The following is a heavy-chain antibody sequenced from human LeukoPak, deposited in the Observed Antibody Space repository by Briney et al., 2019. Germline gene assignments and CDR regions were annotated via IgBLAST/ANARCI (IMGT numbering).Heavy chain of an antibody. CDR2: IYTSGST. CDR3: ARFPGGAEYRHYYYMDV. V-gene: IGHV4-61*02. J-gene: IGHJ6*03. CDR1: GNSISSGDYY. Sequence: SETLSLTCTVSGNSISSGDYYWSWIRQPAGKGLEWIGRIYTSGSTNYNPSLKSRVTVSVDTSKNQFSLKLSSVTAADTAVYYCARFPGGAEYRHYYYMDVWGTGTTVTVSS. D-gene: IGHD1-14*01.